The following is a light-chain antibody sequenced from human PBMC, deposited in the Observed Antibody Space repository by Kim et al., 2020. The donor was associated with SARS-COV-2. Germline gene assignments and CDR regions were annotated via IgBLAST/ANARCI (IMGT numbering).Light chain of an antibody. CDR1: QSISSW. V-gene: IGKV1-5*01. CDR2: DVS. J-gene: IGKJ2*01. CDR3: QQYNSYPMYT. Sequence: SVGDSVTITCRASQSISSWLAWFQQKPGKAPQLLIYDVSSLGSGVPSRFSGSGSGTEFTLTISSLQPDDFATYYCQQYNSYPMYTFGQGTKVDIK.